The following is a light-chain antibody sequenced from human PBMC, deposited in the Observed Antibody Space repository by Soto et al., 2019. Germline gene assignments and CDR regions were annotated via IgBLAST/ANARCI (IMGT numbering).Light chain of an antibody. Sequence: IVLTQSPATLSLSPGERATLSCRASQSVGSSLAWYQQRPGQAPGLLIYSASTRTTGIPARFSGTGSGTESTLTISRLEPEDFAVYYCQQYGSSPPFGQGTKVDIK. V-gene: IGKV3-20*01. CDR1: QSVGSS. CDR3: QQYGSSPP. CDR2: SAS. J-gene: IGKJ1*01.